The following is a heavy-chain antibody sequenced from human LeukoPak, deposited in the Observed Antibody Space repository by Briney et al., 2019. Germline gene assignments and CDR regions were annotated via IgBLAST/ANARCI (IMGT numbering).Heavy chain of an antibody. CDR3: TSGNLWFGELPPRY. Sequence: GGSLRLSCAASGFTFSGSAMHWVRQASGKGLEWVGRIRSKANSYATAYAASVKGRFTISRDDSKNAAYLQMNSLKTEDTAVYYCTSGNLWFGELPPRYWGQGTLVTVSS. J-gene: IGHJ4*02. CDR1: GFTFSGSA. D-gene: IGHD3-10*01. V-gene: IGHV3-73*01. CDR2: IRSKANSYAT.